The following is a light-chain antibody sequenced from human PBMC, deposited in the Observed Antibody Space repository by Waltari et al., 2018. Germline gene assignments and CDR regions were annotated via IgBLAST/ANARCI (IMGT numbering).Light chain of an antibody. CDR2: NAS. CDR1: QTIFNY. Sequence: DIQMTQSPSSLSASVGDRVTITYRASQTIFNYLNWYQQKPGKDTKLIVYNASNLQSGVPSTFSGSRSGTDFTLTISSLQPEDFATYFCQQTYTIPITFGQGTRLEIK. J-gene: IGKJ5*01. V-gene: IGKV1-39*01. CDR3: QQTYTIPIT.